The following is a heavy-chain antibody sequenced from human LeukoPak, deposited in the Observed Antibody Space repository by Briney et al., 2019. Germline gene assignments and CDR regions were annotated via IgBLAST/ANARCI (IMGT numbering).Heavy chain of an antibody. CDR2: ISGSGGNT. D-gene: IGHD6-13*01. V-gene: IGHV3-23*01. J-gene: IGHJ4*02. CDR3: AKVSWANYFDY. Sequence: GGSLRLSCAASGFSFSSYAMSWVRQAPGKGLEWDSAISGSGGNTYYADSVRGRFTISRDNSKNTLYLQMNSLRAEDTAIYYCAKVSWANYFDYWGQGTLVTVSS. CDR1: GFSFSSYA.